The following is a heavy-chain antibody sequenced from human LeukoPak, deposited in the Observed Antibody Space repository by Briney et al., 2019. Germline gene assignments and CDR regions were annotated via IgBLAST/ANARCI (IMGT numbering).Heavy chain of an antibody. J-gene: IGHJ4*02. Sequence: GGSLRLSCVGSGFSFSNSWMSWVRQAPGKGLEWVANINQDGSDKYYLDSLKGRFTISRDNAKNSLYLQMNSLRAEDTAVYYCATFRIPVAGLDYWGQGILVTVSS. V-gene: IGHV3-7*01. CDR1: GFSFSNSW. D-gene: IGHD6-19*01. CDR2: INQDGSDK. CDR3: ATFRIPVAGLDY.